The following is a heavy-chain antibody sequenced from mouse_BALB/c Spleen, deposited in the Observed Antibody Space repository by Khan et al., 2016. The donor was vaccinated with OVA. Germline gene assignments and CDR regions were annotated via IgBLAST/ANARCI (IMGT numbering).Heavy chain of an antibody. V-gene: IGHV1-81*01. Sequence: QVQLQQSGPELVKPGASVKMSCKASGYTFTAFLISWVKQRKGQGLEWIGEIYPGRGYTYYNEKFKGKATLTSDKSSNTAYMQLSNLTSEDFAVYFGARAGDGGFACWGQGNLVTVSA. CDR3: ARAGDGGFAC. CDR1: GYTFTAFL. D-gene: IGHD3-2*02. CDR2: IYPGRGYT. J-gene: IGHJ3*01.